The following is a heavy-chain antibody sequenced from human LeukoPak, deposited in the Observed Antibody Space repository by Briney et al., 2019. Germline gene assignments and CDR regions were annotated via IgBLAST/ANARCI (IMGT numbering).Heavy chain of an antibody. Sequence: SETLSPTCTVSGGSISSSSYYWGWIRQPPGKGLEWIGSIYYSGSTYYNPSLKSRVTISVDTSKNQFSLKLSSVTAADTAVYYCARLPAAEYWGQGTLVTVSS. D-gene: IGHD2-2*01. CDR3: ARLPAAEY. J-gene: IGHJ4*02. V-gene: IGHV4-39*01. CDR1: GGSISSSSYY. CDR2: IYYSGST.